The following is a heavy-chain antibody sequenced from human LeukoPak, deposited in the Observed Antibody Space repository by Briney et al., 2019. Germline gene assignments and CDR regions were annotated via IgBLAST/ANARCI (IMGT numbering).Heavy chain of an antibody. CDR1: GGSISSSSYY. Sequence: PSETLSLTCTVSGGSISSSSYYWGCIRQPPGKGLEWMGSIYYSGSTYYNPSLKSRVTISVDTSKNKFSLKLNSVTAADTAVYYCARPAYRGSYYDAFDIWGQGTMVTVSS. D-gene: IGHD1-26*01. J-gene: IGHJ3*02. CDR3: ARPAYRGSYYDAFDI. V-gene: IGHV4-39*01. CDR2: IYYSGST.